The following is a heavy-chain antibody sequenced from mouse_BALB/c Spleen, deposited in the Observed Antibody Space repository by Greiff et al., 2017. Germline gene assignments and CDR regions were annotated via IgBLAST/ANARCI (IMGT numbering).Heavy chain of an antibody. CDR3: ARYEGTSRYFDV. J-gene: IGHJ1*01. Sequence: EVQLVESGPSLVKPSQTLSLTCSVTGDSITSGYWNWIRKFPGNKLEYMGYISYSGSTYYNPSLKSRISITRDTSKNQYYLQLNSVTTEDTATYYCARYEGTSRYFDVWGAGTTVTVSS. D-gene: IGHD3-3*01. CDR1: GDSITSGY. CDR2: ISYSGST. V-gene: IGHV3-8*02.